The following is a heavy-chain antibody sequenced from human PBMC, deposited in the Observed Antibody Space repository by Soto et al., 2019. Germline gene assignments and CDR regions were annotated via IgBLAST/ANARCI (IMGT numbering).Heavy chain of an antibody. CDR3: AKGLSEGYFDY. CDR2: IGSNSGGI. CDR1: GFTFDDSA. Sequence: EVQLVESGGGLVQPGRSLRLSCAASGFTFDDSAMHWVRQPPWKGLEWVSGIGSNSGGIGYADSVKGRFTISRDNAKNSLYLQMNSLRAEDTALYYCAKGLSEGYFDYWGQGTLVTVSS. J-gene: IGHJ4*02. V-gene: IGHV3-9*01.